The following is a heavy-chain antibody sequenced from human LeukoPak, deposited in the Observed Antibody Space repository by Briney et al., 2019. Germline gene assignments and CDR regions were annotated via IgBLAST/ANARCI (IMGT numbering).Heavy chain of an antibody. D-gene: IGHD3-3*01. CDR2: ISAYNGNT. CDR3: AKVPYDFWSGFPHWYYYGMDV. Sequence: GASVKVSCKASGYTFTSYGISWVRQAPGQGLEWMGWISAYNGNTNYAQKLQGRVTMTTDTSTSTAYMELRSLRSDDTAVYYCAKVPYDFWSGFPHWYYYGMDVWGQGTTVTVSS. CDR1: GYTFTSYG. V-gene: IGHV1-18*01. J-gene: IGHJ6*02.